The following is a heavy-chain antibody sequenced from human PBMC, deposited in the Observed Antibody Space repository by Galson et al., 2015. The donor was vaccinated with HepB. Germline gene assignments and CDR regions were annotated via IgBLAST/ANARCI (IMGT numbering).Heavy chain of an antibody. CDR1: GFTFTSYG. D-gene: IGHD2/OR15-2a*01. J-gene: IGHJ4*02. Sequence: SLRLSCAACGFTFTSYGMSWVRQAPGKGLECVSAISRGGDTSDYADSVKGRFTVSRDSSTNTLYLQMNGLRADDTAIYYCVRGTTAPDYWGQGTLVTVSP. CDR2: ISRGGDTS. V-gene: IGHV3-23*01. CDR3: VRGTTAPDY.